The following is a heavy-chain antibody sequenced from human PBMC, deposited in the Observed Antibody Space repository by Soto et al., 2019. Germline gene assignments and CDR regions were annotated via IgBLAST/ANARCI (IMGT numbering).Heavy chain of an antibody. J-gene: IGHJ3*02. V-gene: IGHV3-66*01. D-gene: IGHD2-15*01. CDR1: GFTVSSNY. Sequence: PGGSLRLSCAASGFTVSSNYMSWVRQAPGKGLEWVSVIYSGGSTYYADSVKGRFTISRDNSKNTLYLQMNSLRAEDTAVYYCARALQYCSGGSCYIDAFDIWGQGTMVTVSS. CDR2: IYSGGST. CDR3: ARALQYCSGGSCYIDAFDI.